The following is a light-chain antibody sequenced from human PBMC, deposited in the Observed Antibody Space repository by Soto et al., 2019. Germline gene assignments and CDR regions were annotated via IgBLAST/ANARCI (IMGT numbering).Light chain of an antibody. Sequence: QSVLTQPPSASGTPGQRVTISCSGSSSNIGDNTVNWYQQLPGTAPKLLIYSNNQRPSGVPDRFSGSKSGTSASLAISGLRSEDEADYYCAARDDSLNGHVVFGGGTKPTVL. V-gene: IGLV1-44*01. J-gene: IGLJ2*01. CDR3: AARDDSLNGHVV. CDR1: SSNIGDNT. CDR2: SNN.